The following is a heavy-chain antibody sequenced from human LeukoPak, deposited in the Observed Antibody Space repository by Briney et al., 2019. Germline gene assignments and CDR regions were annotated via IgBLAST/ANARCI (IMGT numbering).Heavy chain of an antibody. Sequence: SETLSLTCAVYGGSFSGYYWSWIRQPPGKGLEWIGEINHSGSTNYNPSLKSRVTISVDTSKNQFSLKLSSVTAADTAVYYCARARGSSWYGEYFDYWGQGTLVTVSS. J-gene: IGHJ4*02. V-gene: IGHV4-34*01. CDR3: ARARGSSWYGEYFDY. D-gene: IGHD6-13*01. CDR2: INHSGST. CDR1: GGSFSGYY.